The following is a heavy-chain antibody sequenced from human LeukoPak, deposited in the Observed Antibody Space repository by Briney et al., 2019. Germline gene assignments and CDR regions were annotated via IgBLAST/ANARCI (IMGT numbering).Heavy chain of an antibody. CDR3: ARGPISSCDGGYCFHFDH. J-gene: IGHJ4*02. V-gene: IGHV4-38-2*02. D-gene: IGHD2-21*02. CDR2: ISYNGSP. Sequence: SETLSLTCSVSRYSINSGYFWGWIRQPPGAGLEWIGSISYNGSPYYNLSLKSRVTISADTSENQFSLELRSVAAADTAVYYCARGPISSCDGGYCFHFDHWGQGTLVTASS. CDR1: RYSINSGYF.